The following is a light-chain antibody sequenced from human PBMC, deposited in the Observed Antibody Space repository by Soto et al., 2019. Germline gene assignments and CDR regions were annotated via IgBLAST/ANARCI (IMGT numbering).Light chain of an antibody. J-gene: IGKJ2*01. CDR2: GAT. CDR3: QQYGTSPLYT. V-gene: IGKV3-20*01. Sequence: EIVLTQSPGTLSLSPGERATLSCRASQSVRSNYLAWYRQKPGQAPRLLIYGATSRATGIPDRFSGSGSGTDFTLTISRLEPEDFAVYYCQQYGTSPLYTFCQGTKLEIK. CDR1: QSVRSNY.